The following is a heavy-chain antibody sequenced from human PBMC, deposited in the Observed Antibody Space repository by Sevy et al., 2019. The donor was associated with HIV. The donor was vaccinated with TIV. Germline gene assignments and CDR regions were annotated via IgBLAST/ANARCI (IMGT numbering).Heavy chain of an antibody. CDR2: ISSSGSTI. Sequence: GGSLRLSCAASGFTFSSYEMNWVRQAPGKGLEWVSYISSSGSTIYYADSVKGRFTNSRDNAKNSLYLQMNSLRAEDTAVYYCATKHTRYCSGGSCYSSWGYYYYGMDVWGQGTTVTVSS. J-gene: IGHJ6*02. V-gene: IGHV3-48*03. D-gene: IGHD2-15*01. CDR3: ATKHTRYCSGGSCYSSWGYYYYGMDV. CDR1: GFTFSSYE.